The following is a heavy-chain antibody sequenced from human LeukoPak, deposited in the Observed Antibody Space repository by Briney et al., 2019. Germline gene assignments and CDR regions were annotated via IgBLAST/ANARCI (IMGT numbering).Heavy chain of an antibody. J-gene: IGHJ5*02. D-gene: IGHD3-22*01. CDR2: IYNTGST. Sequence: PSETLSLTCTVSGGSISSYYWNWIRQLPGKGLEWIGYIYNTGSTKYNPSLKSRVIISVDTSKNQFSLKLSSVTAADTAVYYCARSKRDYYDSSGLPVPKWLDAWGQETLVTVSS. V-gene: IGHV4-59*01. CDR1: GGSISSYY. CDR3: ARSKRDYYDSSGLPVPKWLDA.